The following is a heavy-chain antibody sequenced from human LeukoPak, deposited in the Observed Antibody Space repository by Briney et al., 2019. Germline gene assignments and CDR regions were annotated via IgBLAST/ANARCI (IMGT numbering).Heavy chain of an antibody. CDR3: ARVSRSIASYGTDV. J-gene: IGHJ6*02. V-gene: IGHV3-64*01. CDR1: GFTFSNYA. Sequence: GGSLRLSCAASGFTFSNYAMHWVRQAPGKGLEYVSAISANGGSTYYAKSMKGRFTISRGNSKNTLYLQMGSLRAEDMAVYYCARVSRSIASYGTDVWGQGTTVTVSS. CDR2: ISANGGST.